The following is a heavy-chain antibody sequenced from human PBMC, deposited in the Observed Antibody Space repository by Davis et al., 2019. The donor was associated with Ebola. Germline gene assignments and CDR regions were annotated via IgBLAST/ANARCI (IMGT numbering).Heavy chain of an antibody. CDR2: IYYSGST. D-gene: IGHD3-22*01. CDR1: GGSFSGYY. CDR3: ARDTRDYYDSSGYYYYYYGMDV. Sequence: PSETLSLTCAVYGGSFSGYYWSWIRQPPGKGLEWIGYIYYSGSTNYNPSLKSRVTISVDTSKNQFSLKLSSVTAADTAVYYCARDTRDYYDSSGYYYYYYGMDVWGQGTTVTVSS. V-gene: IGHV4-59*01. J-gene: IGHJ6*02.